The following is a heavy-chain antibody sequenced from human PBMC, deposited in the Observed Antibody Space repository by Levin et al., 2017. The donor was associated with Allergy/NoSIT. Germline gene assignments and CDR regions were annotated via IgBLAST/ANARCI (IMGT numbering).Heavy chain of an antibody. CDR2: IYASGNINQSGSI. CDR1: GVSMNDYY. D-gene: IGHD2-2*01. V-gene: IGHV4-59*12. J-gene: IGHJ4*02. CDR3: ARDLWHAL. Sequence: SETLSLTCNISGVSMNDYYWSWIRQSAGKGLEWIGRIYASGNINQSGSIKYNPSLQSRATTSVDTSKNQFSLKLTSVTAADTAVYYCARDLWHALWGQGTLVTVSS.